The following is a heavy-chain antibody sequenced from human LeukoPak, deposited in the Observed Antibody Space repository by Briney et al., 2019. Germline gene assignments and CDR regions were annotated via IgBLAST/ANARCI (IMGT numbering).Heavy chain of an antibody. CDR2: INPNSGGT. D-gene: IGHD6-6*01. CDR1: GYTFTGYY. V-gene: IGHV1-2*02. Sequence: GASVKVSCKASGYTFTGYYMHWVRQAPGQGLEWMGWINPNSGGTNYAQKFQGRVTMTRDTSISTAYMELSRLRSDDTAVYYCARGPPEYSSSSGTFDIWGQGTMVTVSS. CDR3: ARGPPEYSSSSGTFDI. J-gene: IGHJ3*02.